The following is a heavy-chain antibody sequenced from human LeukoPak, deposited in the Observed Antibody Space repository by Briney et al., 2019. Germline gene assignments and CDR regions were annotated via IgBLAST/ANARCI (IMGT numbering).Heavy chain of an antibody. CDR2: IYYSGTT. CDR3: ARDRVRGALGAFDI. CDR1: GGSISSYY. J-gene: IGHJ3*02. Sequence: SETLSLTCTVSGGSISSYYWSWIRQPPGKGLEWIGYIYYSGTTNYNPSLKSRVTILVDTSKNQFSLKLSSVTAADTAVYYCARDRVRGALGAFDIWGQGTMVTVSS. V-gene: IGHV4-59*01. D-gene: IGHD3-10*01.